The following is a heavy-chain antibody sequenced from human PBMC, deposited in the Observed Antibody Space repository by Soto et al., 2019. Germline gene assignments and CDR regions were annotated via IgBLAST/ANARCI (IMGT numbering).Heavy chain of an antibody. CDR1: GGSFSGYY. CDR2: INHSGST. Sequence: SETLSLTCAVYGGSFSGYYWSWIRQPPGKGLEWIGEINHSGSTNYNPSLKSRVTISVDTSKNQFSLKLSSVTAADTAVYYCARCDVCDYFWSGYYYIDEWGQGTLVTVSS. V-gene: IGHV4-34*01. CDR3: ARCDVCDYFWSGYYYIDE. D-gene: IGHD3-3*01. J-gene: IGHJ4*02.